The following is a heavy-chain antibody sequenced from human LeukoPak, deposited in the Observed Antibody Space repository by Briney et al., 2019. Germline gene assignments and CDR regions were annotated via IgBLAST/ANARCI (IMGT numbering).Heavy chain of an antibody. V-gene: IGHV4-38-2*02. CDR3: ARHARCGYSYGRTRGHFEY. CDR1: GYSISSDYY. J-gene: IGHJ4*02. D-gene: IGHD5-18*01. CDR2: VYHSRST. Sequence: WETLFLTCTVSGYSISSDYYWGGIRPPPGMGLEGLRIVYHSRSTYYKPSLKSRVTISIDTSKNQLSLKLSSVTAADTAVYYCARHARCGYSYGRTRGHFEYWGQGTLVTVSS.